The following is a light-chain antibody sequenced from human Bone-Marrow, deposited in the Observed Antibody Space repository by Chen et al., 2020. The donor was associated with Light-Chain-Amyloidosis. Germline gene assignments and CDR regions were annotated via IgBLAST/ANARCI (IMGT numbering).Light chain of an antibody. V-gene: IGLV6-57*01. CDR1: SGSSATND. CDR2: EDD. J-gene: IGLJ3*02. CDR3: QSYQGSSQGV. Sequence: NFMLTQPHSVSESPGNKVINSCTRTSGSSATNDVQWYPQRPGSSPTTVIYEDDQRPSGVPDRFSGSIDRSSNAASLTISGLKTEDEADYYCQSYQGSSQGVFGGGTKLTVL.